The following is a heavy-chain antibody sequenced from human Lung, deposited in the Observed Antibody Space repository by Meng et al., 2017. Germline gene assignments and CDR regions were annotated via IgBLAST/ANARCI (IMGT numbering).Heavy chain of an antibody. D-gene: IGHD5-12*01. J-gene: IGHJ4*02. CDR3: SGHIDY. CDR2: IKSKPDGETI. V-gene: IGHV3-15*01. CDR1: GFTFSNAY. Sequence: VWLVGSGGGWAKPGGAFILSCEGSGFTFSNAYMTWVRQVPGKRLEWVGRIKSKPDGETIDYAAPVKGRFTISRDDSKNTVYLQMNSLKTEDTAVYYCSGHIDYWGQGTLVTVSS.